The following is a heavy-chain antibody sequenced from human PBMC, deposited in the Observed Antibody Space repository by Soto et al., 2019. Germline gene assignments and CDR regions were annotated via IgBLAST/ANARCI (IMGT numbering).Heavy chain of an antibody. D-gene: IGHD3-22*01. V-gene: IGHV3-21*01. CDR3: ARGAGYYYDSSGYYTIDP. CDR1: GFTFSSYS. J-gene: IGHJ5*02. CDR2: ISSSSSYI. Sequence: GGSLRLSCAASGFTFSSYSMNWVRQAPGKGLEWVSSISSSSSYIYYADSVKGRFTISRDNAKNSLYLQMNSLRAEDTAVYYCARGAGYYYDSSGYYTIDPWGQGTLVTVSS.